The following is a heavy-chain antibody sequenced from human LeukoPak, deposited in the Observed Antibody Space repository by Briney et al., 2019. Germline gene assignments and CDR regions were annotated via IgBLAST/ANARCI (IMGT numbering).Heavy chain of an antibody. Sequence: GRSLRLSCAASGFTFSSYAMHWVRQAPGKGLEWVAVISYDGSNKHYADSVKGRFTISRDNSKNTLYLQMNSLRAEDTAVYYCARGPWYYDISRDAFDIWGQGTMVTVSS. J-gene: IGHJ3*02. CDR2: ISYDGSNK. D-gene: IGHD3-9*01. CDR3: ARGPWYYDISRDAFDI. CDR1: GFTFSSYA. V-gene: IGHV3-30*04.